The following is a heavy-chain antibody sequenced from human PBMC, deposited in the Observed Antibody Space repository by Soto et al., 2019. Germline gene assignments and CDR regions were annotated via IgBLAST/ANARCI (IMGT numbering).Heavy chain of an antibody. CDR3: ARESRYCSGGSCYFLPGIDY. D-gene: IGHD2-15*01. J-gene: IGHJ4*02. CDR2: ITPIFGTA. Sequence: QVQLVQSGAEVKKPGSSVKVSCKASGGTFSSYAISWVRQAPGQGLEWMGGITPIFGTANYAQKFQGRVTITADEPTSTAYMELSSLRSEDTAVYYCARESRYCSGGSCYFLPGIDYWGQGTLVTVSS. CDR1: GGTFSSYA. V-gene: IGHV1-69*12.